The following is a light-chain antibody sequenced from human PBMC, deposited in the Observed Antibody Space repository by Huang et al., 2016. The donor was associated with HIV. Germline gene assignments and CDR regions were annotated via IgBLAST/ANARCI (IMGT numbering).Light chain of an antibody. J-gene: IGKJ1*01. V-gene: IGKV3-15*01. CDR2: GAS. CDR3: QQYNNWPSGT. Sequence: EIVMTQSPATLSVSPGERATLSCRASQSVSRNLAWYQQKPGQAPRLLIYGASTRATGVPARFSGSGSGTEFNLTISSLQSEDFAVYYCQQYNNWPSGTFGQGTKVEIK. CDR1: QSVSRN.